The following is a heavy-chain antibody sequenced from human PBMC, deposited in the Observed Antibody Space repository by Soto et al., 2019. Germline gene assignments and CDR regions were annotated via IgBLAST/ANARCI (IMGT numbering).Heavy chain of an antibody. Sequence: SLRLSCAASGFTFSSYAMSWVRQAPGKGLEWVSAISGSGGSTYYADSVKGRFTISRDNSKNTLYLQMNSLRAEDTAVYYCAKSSSGWYSRNWFDPWGQGTLVTAPQ. J-gene: IGHJ5*02. CDR3: AKSSSGWYSRNWFDP. V-gene: IGHV3-23*01. CDR2: ISGSGGST. CDR1: GFTFSSYA. D-gene: IGHD6-19*01.